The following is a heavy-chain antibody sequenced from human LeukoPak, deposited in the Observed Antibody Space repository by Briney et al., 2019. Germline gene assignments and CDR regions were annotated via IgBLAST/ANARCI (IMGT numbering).Heavy chain of an antibody. CDR2: IYHSGST. D-gene: IGHD6-13*01. V-gene: IGHV4-61*01. Sequence: SETLSLTCTVSGGSVRGDRYYWNWIRQPPGKGLEWVGEIYHSGSTIYNPSLKSRVTISVDMSKNQSSLKLNSVTAADTAVYFCARDQVTAAGTGGLGYWGQGTLVTVSS. CDR3: ARDQVTAAGTGGLGY. CDR1: GGSVRGDRYY. J-gene: IGHJ4*02.